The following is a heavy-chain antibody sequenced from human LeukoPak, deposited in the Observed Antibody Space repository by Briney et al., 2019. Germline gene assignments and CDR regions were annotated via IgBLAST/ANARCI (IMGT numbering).Heavy chain of an antibody. CDR1: GGSISSYY. V-gene: IGHV4-59*01. Sequence: SETLSLTCTVSGGSISSYYWSWIRQPPGKGLEWIGYIYYSGSTNYNPSLKSRVTISVDTSKNQFSLKLSSVTAADTAVYYCARGTMVRGIDYWGQGTLVTVSS. CDR2: IYYSGST. D-gene: IGHD3-10*01. J-gene: IGHJ4*02. CDR3: ARGTMVRGIDY.